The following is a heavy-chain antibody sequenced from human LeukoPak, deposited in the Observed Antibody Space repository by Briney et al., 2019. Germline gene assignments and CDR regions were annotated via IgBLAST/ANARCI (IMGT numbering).Heavy chain of an antibody. Sequence: QPGGSLRLSCAASGFTSSNYWMTWVRQAPGKGLEWVANIKQDGNEKYYVDSVKGRFTISRDNAKNSLYLQMNSLRAEGTAVYYCASGFDSRFFDKWGQGTLVTVSS. D-gene: IGHD3-22*01. J-gene: IGHJ4*02. CDR1: GFTSSNYW. V-gene: IGHV3-7*01. CDR2: IKQDGNEK. CDR3: ASGFDSRFFDK.